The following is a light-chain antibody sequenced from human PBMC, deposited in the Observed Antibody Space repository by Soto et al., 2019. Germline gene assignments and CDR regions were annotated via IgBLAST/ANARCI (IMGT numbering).Light chain of an antibody. CDR1: SSDVGGYNY. Sequence: QSVLTQPPSASGSPGQSVTISCTGTSSDVGGYNYVSWYQHHPGKAPKLIIYEVYKRPSGVPDRFSGSKSGNTAALPVSGLRVEDEAIYYCSSYVATNSYFFGIGTKVPVL. V-gene: IGLV2-8*01. CDR3: SSYVATNSYF. CDR2: EVY. J-gene: IGLJ1*01.